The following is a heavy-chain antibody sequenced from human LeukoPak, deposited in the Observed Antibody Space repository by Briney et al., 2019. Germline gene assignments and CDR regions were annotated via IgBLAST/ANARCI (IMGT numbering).Heavy chain of an antibody. J-gene: IGHJ6*03. D-gene: IGHD2-2*01. V-gene: IGHV4-4*07. CDR3: AREKYCSSTSNYYYYYYMEV. CDR1: GGSISSYY. Sequence: SETLSLTCTVSGGSISSYYWSWIRQPAGKGLEWIGRIYTSGSTNYNPSLKSRVTMSVDTSKNQFSLKLSSVTAADTAVYYCAREKYCSSTSNYYYYYYMEVWGKGTTVTVSS. CDR2: IYTSGST.